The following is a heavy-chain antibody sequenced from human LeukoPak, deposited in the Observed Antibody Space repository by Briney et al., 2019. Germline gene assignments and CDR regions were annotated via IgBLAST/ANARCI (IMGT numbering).Heavy chain of an antibody. CDR1: GGSISSYY. D-gene: IGHD1-26*01. CDR3: ARGLVGANIAAILDY. V-gene: IGHV4-4*07. Sequence: SETLSLTCTVSGGSISSYYWSWIRQPAGKGLEWIGRIYTSGSTNYNPSLKSRVTMSVDTSKNQFSLKLSSVTAADTAVYYCARGLVGANIAAILDYWGQGTLVTVSS. CDR2: IYTSGST. J-gene: IGHJ4*02.